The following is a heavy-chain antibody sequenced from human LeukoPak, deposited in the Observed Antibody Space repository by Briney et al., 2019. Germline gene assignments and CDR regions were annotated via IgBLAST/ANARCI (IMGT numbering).Heavy chain of an antibody. CDR2: IYYSGSA. CDR1: GGSITSYY. V-gene: IGHV4-59*12. Sequence: SETLSLTCTVSGGSITSYYWSWIRQPPGKGLEWIGYIYYSGSANYNPSLKSRVTISVDTSKNQFSLKLSSVTAADTAVYYCARYDVGWYYFDYWGQGTLVTVSS. CDR3: ARYDVGWYYFDY. J-gene: IGHJ4*02. D-gene: IGHD6-19*01.